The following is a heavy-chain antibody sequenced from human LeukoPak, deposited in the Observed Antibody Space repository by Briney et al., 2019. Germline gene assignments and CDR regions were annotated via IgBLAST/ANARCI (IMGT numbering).Heavy chain of an antibody. CDR1: GGSISSGSYY. V-gene: IGHV4-61*02. CDR2: IYTSGST. CDR3: ARENRRKYSGSWYYPAGFDY. D-gene: IGHD6-13*01. J-gene: IGHJ4*02. Sequence: SETLSLTCTVSGGSISSGSYYWSWIRQPAGKGLEWVGRIYTSGSTNYNPSLKSRVTISVDTSKNQFSLKLSSVTAADTAVYYCARENRRKYSGSWYYPAGFDYWGQGTLVTVSS.